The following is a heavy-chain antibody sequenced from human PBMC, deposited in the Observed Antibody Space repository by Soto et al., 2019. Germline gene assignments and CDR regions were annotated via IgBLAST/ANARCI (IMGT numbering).Heavy chain of an antibody. CDR3: ARDRVVVPAAIGYYFDY. D-gene: IGHD2-2*02. J-gene: IGHJ4*02. V-gene: IGHV1-46*03. Sequence: ASVKVSCKSPRDGFTSYYMHCVRHAPEQGLEWMGIINPSGGSTSYAQKFQGRVTMTRDTSTSTVYMELSSLRSEDTAVYYCARDRVVVPAAIGYYFDYWGQGTLVTVSS. CDR2: INPSGGST. CDR1: RDGFTSYY.